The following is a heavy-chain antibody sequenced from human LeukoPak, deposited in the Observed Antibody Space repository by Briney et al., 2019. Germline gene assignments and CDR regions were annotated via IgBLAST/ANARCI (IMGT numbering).Heavy chain of an antibody. D-gene: IGHD2-2*01. V-gene: IGHV4-31*03. Sequence: SQTLSLTCNVSGVSVSDGRYYWTWIPQHPGKGLDSIGYKNYSGSAKYSPALKSRLTISIDTSKNQFSLQLSSVTAADTATYCCAIPYCGSSSCRDVFNVWGEGTRVSVS. CDR1: GVSVSDGRYY. J-gene: IGHJ3*01. CDR3: AIPYCGSSSCRDVFNV. CDR2: KNYSGSA.